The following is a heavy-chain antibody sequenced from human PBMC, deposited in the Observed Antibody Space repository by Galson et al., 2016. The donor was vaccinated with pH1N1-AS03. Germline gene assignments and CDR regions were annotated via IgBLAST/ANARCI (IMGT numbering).Heavy chain of an antibody. J-gene: IGHJ3*01. Sequence: SETLSLTCAVYGGSFSGYYWTWIRQPPGKGLEWIAYVHYSGITNYSPSLNSRVTISVDTSKMQFSLSLSSVTAADTAVYFCARIRGRRRLNLMPGVMYGFDLWGEGSTVIVSS. CDR2: VHYSGIT. CDR1: GGSFSGYY. CDR3: ARIRGRRRLNLMPGVMYGFDL. V-gene: IGHV4-34*01. D-gene: IGHD3-16*01.